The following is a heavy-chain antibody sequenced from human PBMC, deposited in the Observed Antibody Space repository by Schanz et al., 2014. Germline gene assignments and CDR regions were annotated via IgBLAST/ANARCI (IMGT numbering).Heavy chain of an antibody. CDR2: IWNNGVTK. J-gene: IGHJ4*02. CDR1: GFSLNTYG. Sequence: QAQLMESGGGVVQPGTSLILSCSVSGFSLNTYGIHWFRQPAGKGLEWVAVIWNNGVTKYYADSVRGRFTISRDRFQNTLYLRMSSLRAEDTAVYYCARPRSEYGEVDYWGQGTLVTVSS. D-gene: IGHD4-17*01. V-gene: IGHV3-33*01. CDR3: ARPRSEYGEVDY.